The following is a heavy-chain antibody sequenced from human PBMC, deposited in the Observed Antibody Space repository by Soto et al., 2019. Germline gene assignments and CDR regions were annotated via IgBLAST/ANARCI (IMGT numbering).Heavy chain of an antibody. CDR3: ARDKITGLFDY. J-gene: IGHJ4*02. V-gene: IGHV4-30-2*01. D-gene: IGHD2-8*02. Sequence: SELLSVTCAVAGGSSISGGYSWIWIRQPPGKGLEWIGYINHSGSTNYNPSLKSRVTISVDTSKNQFSLKLTSVTAADTAVYYCARDKITGLFDYWGQGTLVTVSS. CDR1: GGSSISGGYS. CDR2: INHSGST.